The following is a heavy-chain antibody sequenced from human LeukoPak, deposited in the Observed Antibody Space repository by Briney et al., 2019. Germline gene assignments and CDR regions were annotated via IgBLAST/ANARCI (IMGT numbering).Heavy chain of an antibody. CDR3: ARGSLHSAYGFDY. D-gene: IGHD5-12*01. CDR1: GFTFRTYG. Sequence: GRSLRLSCAASGFTFRTYGMHWVRQAPGKGLEWVAVISYDGSNKYYADSVKGRFTISRDNSKNTLYLQMNSLRAEDTAVYYCARGSLHSAYGFDYWGQGTLVTVFS. CDR2: ISYDGSNK. V-gene: IGHV3-30*03. J-gene: IGHJ4*02.